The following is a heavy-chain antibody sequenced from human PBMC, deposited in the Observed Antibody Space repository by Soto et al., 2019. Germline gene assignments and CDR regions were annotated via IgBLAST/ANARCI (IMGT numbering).Heavy chain of an antibody. CDR1: GGSISSYY. D-gene: IGHD3-10*01. J-gene: IGHJ6*03. V-gene: IGHV4-59*08. Sequence: SETLSLTCTVSGGSISSYYWSWIRQPPGKGLEWIGYIYYSGSTNYNPSLKSRVTISVDTSKNQFSLKLSSVTAADTAVYYCARLAWTYYYGSGSYPYYYYMDVWGKGTTVTVSS. CDR3: ARLAWTYYYGSGSYPYYYYMDV. CDR2: IYYSGST.